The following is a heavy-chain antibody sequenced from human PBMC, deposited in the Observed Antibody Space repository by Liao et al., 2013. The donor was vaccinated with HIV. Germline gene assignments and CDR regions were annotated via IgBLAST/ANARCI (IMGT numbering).Heavy chain of an antibody. D-gene: IGHD1-26*01. CDR1: GGSISSDY. CDR2: IYSSGNT. Sequence: QVQLQESGPGLVKPSETLSLTCSVSGGSISSDYWSWIRQTPGKGLEWIGYIYSSGNTYYNPSLKSRVSISIDTSRHQFSLKLSSVTAADTAVYFCARTKWDLLLLDIWGQGTLVTVSS. V-gene: IGHV4-4*09. J-gene: IGHJ3*02. CDR3: ARTKWDLLLLDI.